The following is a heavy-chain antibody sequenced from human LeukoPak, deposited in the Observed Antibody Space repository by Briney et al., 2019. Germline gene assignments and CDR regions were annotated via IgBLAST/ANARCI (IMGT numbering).Heavy chain of an antibody. J-gene: IGHJ5*02. D-gene: IGHD2-2*03. Sequence: GASVKVSCKASGYTFTSYYMHWVRQAPGQGLEWMGIINPSGGSTSYAQKFQGRVTMTRDTSISTAYMELSRLRSDDTAVYYCARVPGYCSSTSCEAWFDPWGQGTLVTVSS. CDR1: GYTFTSYY. CDR2: INPSGGST. V-gene: IGHV1-46*01. CDR3: ARVPGYCSSTSCEAWFDP.